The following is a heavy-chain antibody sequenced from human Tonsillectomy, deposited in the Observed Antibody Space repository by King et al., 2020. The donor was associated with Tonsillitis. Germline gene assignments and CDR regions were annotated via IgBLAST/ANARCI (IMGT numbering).Heavy chain of an antibody. Sequence: QLQESGPGLVKPSQTLSLTCTVSGGSISSGSYYWSWIRQPAGKGLEWIGRIYTSGSTNYNPSLKSRVTMSVDTSKNHFSLKLSSVTAADTAVYYCARESPPHCSSTSCAPAYYYYYYMDVWGKGTTVTVSS. CDR2: IYTSGST. J-gene: IGHJ6*03. D-gene: IGHD2-2*01. CDR1: GGSISSGSYY. V-gene: IGHV4-61*02. CDR3: ARESPPHCSSTSCAPAYYYYYYMDV.